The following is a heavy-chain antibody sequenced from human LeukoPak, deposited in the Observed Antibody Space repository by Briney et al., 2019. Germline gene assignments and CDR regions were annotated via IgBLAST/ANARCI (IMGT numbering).Heavy chain of an antibody. CDR2: IYYSWST. D-gene: IGHD6-13*01. Sequence: SETLSLTCTVSGGSISSSSYYWGWIRQPPGKGLEWIGSIYYSWSTYYNPSLKSRVTISVDTSKNQFSLKLNSVTAADTAVYFCARGTGGLAAATDYWGQGTLVTVSS. J-gene: IGHJ4*02. CDR1: GGSISSSSYY. V-gene: IGHV4-39*07. CDR3: ARGTGGLAAATDY.